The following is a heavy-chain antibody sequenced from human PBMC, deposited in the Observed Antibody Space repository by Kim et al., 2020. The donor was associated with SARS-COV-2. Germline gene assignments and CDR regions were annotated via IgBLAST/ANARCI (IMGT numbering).Heavy chain of an antibody. Sequence: SETLSLTCTVSGGSISSYYWSWIRQPPGKGLEWIGYIYYSGSTNYNPSLKSRVTISVDTSKNQFSLKLSSVTAADTAVYYCARGAPLTGIEDYWGQGTLVTVSS. D-gene: IGHD7-27*01. J-gene: IGHJ4*02. CDR2: IYYSGST. CDR3: ARGAPLTGIEDY. CDR1: GGSISSYY. V-gene: IGHV4-59*13.